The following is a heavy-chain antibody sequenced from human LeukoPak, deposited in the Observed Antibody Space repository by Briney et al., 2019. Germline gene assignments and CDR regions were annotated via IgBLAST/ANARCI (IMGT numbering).Heavy chain of an antibody. J-gene: IGHJ4*02. D-gene: IGHD1-26*01. Sequence: PGGSLRLSCAASGFTFSTAWMSWVRQAPGKGLEWVGRIRSTTHGGTTDYAAPVKGRFTISRDDSENMLYLQMDNLTTGDGGLYYCATDARATQWGARWGQGTLVTVSS. CDR3: ATDARATQWGAR. CDR1: GFTFSTAW. CDR2: IRSTTHGGTT. V-gene: IGHV3-15*01.